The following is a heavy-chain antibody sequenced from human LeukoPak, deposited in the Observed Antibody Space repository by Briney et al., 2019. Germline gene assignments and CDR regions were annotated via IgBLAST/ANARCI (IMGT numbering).Heavy chain of an antibody. D-gene: IGHD3-22*01. J-gene: IGHJ4*02. V-gene: IGHV4-38-2*02. CDR3: ARAREHMIVVVIREWGYYFDY. CDR2: IYHSGST. Sequence: KPSETLSLTCTVSGYSISSGYYWGWIRQPPGKGLEWIGSIYHSGSTYYNPSLKSRVTISVDTSKNQFSLKLSSVTAADTAVYYCARAREHMIVVVIREWGYYFDYWGQGTLVTVSS. CDR1: GYSISSGYY.